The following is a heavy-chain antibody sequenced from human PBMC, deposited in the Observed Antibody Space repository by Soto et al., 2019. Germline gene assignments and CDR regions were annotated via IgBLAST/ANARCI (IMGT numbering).Heavy chain of an antibody. CDR3: ARKRTSVVTQAYFDD. CDR2: IYYSGST. Sequence: XGTLSLTFTVSGPSVNSRTYDWGWIRDSPGKGLEWIGSIYYSGSTYYNPSLKSRVAMSVDTSKNQFSLKLRSVSAADTAVYYCARKRTSVVTQAYFDDWGQGSLVTVS. J-gene: IGHJ4*02. CDR1: GPSVNSRTYD. V-gene: IGHV4-39*01. D-gene: IGHD2-21*02.